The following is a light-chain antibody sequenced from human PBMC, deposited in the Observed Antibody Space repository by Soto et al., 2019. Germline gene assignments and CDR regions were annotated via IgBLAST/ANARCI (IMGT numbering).Light chain of an antibody. CDR1: QSVSSSY. CDR3: QQYGRSWWT. Sequence: EIVLTQSPGTLSLSPGERATLSCRTSQSVSSSYLAWNQQKPGQAPRLLIYGASSRATGIPDRFSGSGSGTDFTLTISRLEPEDFAVYYCQQYGRSWWTFGQGTKVEIK. V-gene: IGKV3-20*01. CDR2: GAS. J-gene: IGKJ1*01.